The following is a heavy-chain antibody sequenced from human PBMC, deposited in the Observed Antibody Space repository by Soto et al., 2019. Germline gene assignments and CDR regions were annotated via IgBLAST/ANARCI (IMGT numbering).Heavy chain of an antibody. Sequence: DVQLVESGGGLVQPGRSLRLSCAASGFTFDDYSMHWVLQAPGQGLAWLSGIYWNSGIVGYADSVKGRFTISRDNAKNSLFLQMNSLRDEDTALYYCVKDEAGYMDVWGKGTTVAVSS. D-gene: IGHD6-19*01. J-gene: IGHJ6*03. CDR1: GFTFDDYS. V-gene: IGHV3-9*01. CDR2: IYWNSGIV. CDR3: VKDEAGYMDV.